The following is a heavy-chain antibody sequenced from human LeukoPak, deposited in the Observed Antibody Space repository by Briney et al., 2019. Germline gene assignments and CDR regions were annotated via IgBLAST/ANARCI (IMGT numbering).Heavy chain of an antibody. V-gene: IGHV3-43*01. CDR2: ISWDGGST. J-gene: IGHJ4*02. D-gene: IGHD3-10*01. CDR1: GFTFDDYT. CDR3: AKDLTSSVRGVRVDY. Sequence: GGSLRLSCAASGFTFDDYTMHWVRQAPGKGLEWVSLISWDGGSTYYADSVKGRFTISRDNSKNSLYLQMNSLRTEDTALHYCAKDLTSSVRGVRVDYWGQGTLVTVSS.